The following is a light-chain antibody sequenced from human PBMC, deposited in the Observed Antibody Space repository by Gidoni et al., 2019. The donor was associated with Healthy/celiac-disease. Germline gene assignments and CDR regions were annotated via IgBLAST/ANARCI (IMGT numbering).Light chain of an antibody. V-gene: IGLV1-40*01. J-gene: IGLJ2*01. CDR2: ANS. Sequence: QSVLTQPPSVSGAPGQMLTISCTWSSSNIGAGYDLHWYQQLPGTAPKLLIYANSNRPSGVPDRFSGSKYGTSASLAITGLQAEDEADYYCQSYDRSLSGHVVFGGGTKLTVL. CDR3: QSYDRSLSGHVV. CDR1: SSNIGAGYD.